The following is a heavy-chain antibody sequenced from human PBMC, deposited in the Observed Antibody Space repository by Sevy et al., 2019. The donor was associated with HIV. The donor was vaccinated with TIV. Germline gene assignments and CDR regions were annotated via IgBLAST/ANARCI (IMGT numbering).Heavy chain of an antibody. CDR2: TSFDGNIQ. V-gene: IGHV3-30*04. J-gene: IGHJ3*02. D-gene: IGHD1-26*01. Sequence: GGSLRLSCSASGINSRNSIFHWVRQVPGKGLEWVALTSFDGNIQYFGGSEMGRLTISRDDSKNTFYLQGNSLRVEYTAVYYCAREGETSGHAGAFDIWGQGTMVTVSS. CDR3: AREGETSGHAGAFDI. CDR1: GINSRNSI.